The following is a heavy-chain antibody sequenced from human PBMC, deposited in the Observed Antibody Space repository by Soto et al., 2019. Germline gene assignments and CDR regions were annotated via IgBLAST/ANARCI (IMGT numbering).Heavy chain of an antibody. Sequence: ASVKVSCKASGGTFSSYAISWVRQAPGQGLEWMGGINPICGSTNYAQKFQGRVTMTRDTSISTAYMELSRLRSDDTAVYYCARVIGVASMDHWAQGTQVTVYS. CDR3: ARVIGVASMDH. V-gene: IGHV1-2*02. CDR2: INPICGST. CDR1: GGTFSSYA. D-gene: IGHD5-12*01. J-gene: IGHJ4*02.